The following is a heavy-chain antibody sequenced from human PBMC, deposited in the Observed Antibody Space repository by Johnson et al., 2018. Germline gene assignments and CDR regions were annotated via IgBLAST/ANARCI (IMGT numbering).Heavy chain of an antibody. V-gene: IGHV3-30*03. Sequence: QLLESGGGVVQPGRSLRLSCAASGFTFSSYGMHWVRQAPGTGLEWVAVISSDGRSTYYADSVKGRFTISRDNSKTTLYLQMNSLTADDPAVYYCARVCCGGGLREAMDVWGKGTTVTVSS. CDR2: ISSDGRST. CDR3: ARVCCGGGLREAMDV. D-gene: IGHD3-16*01. J-gene: IGHJ6*03. CDR1: GFTFSSYG.